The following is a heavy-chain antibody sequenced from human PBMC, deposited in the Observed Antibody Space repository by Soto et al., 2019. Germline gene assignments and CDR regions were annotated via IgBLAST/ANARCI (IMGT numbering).Heavy chain of an antibody. D-gene: IGHD2-21*02. CDR2: IIPIYRAS. V-gene: IGHV1-69*01. Sequence: QVQLVQSEAEVKKPGSSVKVSCKASGGSFGNLAISWVRQAPGQGLEWVAGIIPIYRASNYAEHFRGRISLTLDESTATTYLQLSSLTSEDSAIYYCATATKDGYNYWFFDLWGRGTQVTVSS. CDR3: ATATKDGYNYWFFDL. J-gene: IGHJ2*01. CDR1: GGSFGNLA.